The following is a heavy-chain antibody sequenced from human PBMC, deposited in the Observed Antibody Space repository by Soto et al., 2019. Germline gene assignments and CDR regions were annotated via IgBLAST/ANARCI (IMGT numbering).Heavy chain of an antibody. V-gene: IGHV4-30-4*01. J-gene: IGHJ4*02. CDR1: GGSISSGDYY. D-gene: IGHD2-2*01. CDR2: IYYSGGT. Sequence: SETLSLTCTVSGGSISSGDYYWSWIRQPPGKGLEWIGYIYYSGGTYYNPSLKSRVTISVDTSKNQFSLKLSSVTAADTAVYYCARGVVVPAPFDYWGQGTLVTVSS. CDR3: ARGVVVPAPFDY.